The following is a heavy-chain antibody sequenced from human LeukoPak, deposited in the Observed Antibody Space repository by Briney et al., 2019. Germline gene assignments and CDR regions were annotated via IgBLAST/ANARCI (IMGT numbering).Heavy chain of an antibody. V-gene: IGHV3-53*04. J-gene: IGHJ4*02. CDR2: IYSGGST. Sequence: GGSLRLSCVGSGFSFSNYWMSWVRQAPGNGLEWVSVIYSGGSTYYGDSVKGRFTISRHNSKNTLYLQMNSLRAEDTAVYYCARVSLYCSSSSCFDYWGQGTLVTVSS. D-gene: IGHD2-2*01. CDR1: GFSFSNYW. CDR3: ARVSLYCSSSSCFDY.